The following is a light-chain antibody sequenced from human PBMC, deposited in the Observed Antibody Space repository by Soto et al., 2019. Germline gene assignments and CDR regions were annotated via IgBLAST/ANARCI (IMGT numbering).Light chain of an antibody. J-gene: IGKJ1*01. V-gene: IGKV3-15*01. Sequence: IVRTQSPATLSVSPGDRATLSCRASQSVSSNLAWYQQKPGHAPRLLLYGASTRATGIPARFSGSGSGTEFTRTISSLQSEDFAVYYCQQYNNWPPWTFGQGTKGEIK. CDR1: QSVSSN. CDR3: QQYNNWPPWT. CDR2: GAS.